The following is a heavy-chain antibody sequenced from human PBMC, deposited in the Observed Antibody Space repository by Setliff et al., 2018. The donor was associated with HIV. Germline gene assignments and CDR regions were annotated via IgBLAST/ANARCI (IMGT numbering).Heavy chain of an antibody. V-gene: IGHV1-46*01. D-gene: IGHD3-3*01. Sequence: GASVKVSCKASGYTFTSHFMHWVRQAPGQGLEWMGVMYPTGGRTTYAQKFQGRVNMTMDTSTSTVYMDLSSLRSDDTAVYYCARLIKHYDFWSGYYAADYWGQGTLVTAPQ. J-gene: IGHJ4*02. CDR3: ARLIKHYDFWSGYYAADY. CDR2: MYPTGGRT. CDR1: GYTFTSHF.